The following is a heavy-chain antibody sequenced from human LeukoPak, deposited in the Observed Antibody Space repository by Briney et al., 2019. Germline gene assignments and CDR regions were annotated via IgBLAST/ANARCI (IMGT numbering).Heavy chain of an antibody. J-gene: IGHJ3*02. Sequence: GGSLRLSCAASGFTFSSYAMSWVRQAPGKGLEWVATINHDGSEKFYVHSVEGRFTISRDYAENSLSLHMNSLRAEDTAVFYCAGGDFDIWGQGTVVTVSS. CDR3: AGGDFDI. CDR1: GFTFSSYA. CDR2: INHDGSEK. V-gene: IGHV3-7*01.